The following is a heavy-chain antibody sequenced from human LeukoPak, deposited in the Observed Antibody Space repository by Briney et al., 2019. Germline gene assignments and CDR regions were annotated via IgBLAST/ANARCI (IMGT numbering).Heavy chain of an antibody. Sequence: GGSLRLSCAASGFTFSSYTMNWVRQPPGKGLEWVSNIGTSSTTTYYADSVKGRFTISRDNAKNSLYLQMNSLRADDTAVYYCARFAAGGSYYYYMDVWGKGTTVTVSS. CDR2: IGTSSTTT. CDR1: GFTFSSYT. D-gene: IGHD6-25*01. V-gene: IGHV3-48*01. CDR3: ARFAAGGSYYYYMDV. J-gene: IGHJ6*03.